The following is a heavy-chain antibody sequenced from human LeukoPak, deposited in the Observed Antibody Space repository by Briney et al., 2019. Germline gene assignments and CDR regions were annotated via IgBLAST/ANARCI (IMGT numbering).Heavy chain of an antibody. CDR2: ISNGGNTI. CDR3: ARGHWGLDY. Sequence: GGSLRLSCAASGFTFSDHYMTWIRQAPGRGLEGVSYISNGGNTIYYADSVKGRFTLSRDNAKNSLYLQMNSLRAEDTAMYYCARGHWGLDYWGQGTLVTVSS. V-gene: IGHV3-11*01. CDR1: GFTFSDHY. J-gene: IGHJ4*02. D-gene: IGHD7-27*01.